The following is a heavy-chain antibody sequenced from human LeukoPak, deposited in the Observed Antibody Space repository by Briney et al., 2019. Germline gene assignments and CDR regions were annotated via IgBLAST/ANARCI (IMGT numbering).Heavy chain of an antibody. CDR2: ISYDGSNK. CDR3: AKWESSGWSFDI. Sequence: GGSLRLSCAASGFTFSSYAMHWVRQAPGKGLEWVAVISYDGSNKYYADSVKGRFTISRDNSKNTLYLQMNSLRAEDTAVYYCAKWESSGWSFDIWGQGTMVTVSS. V-gene: IGHV3-30-3*02. CDR1: GFTFSSYA. J-gene: IGHJ3*02. D-gene: IGHD6-19*01.